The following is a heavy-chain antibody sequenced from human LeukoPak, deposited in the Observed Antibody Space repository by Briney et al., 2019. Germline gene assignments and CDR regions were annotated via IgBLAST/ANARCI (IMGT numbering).Heavy chain of an antibody. J-gene: IGHJ4*02. V-gene: IGHV3-74*01. CDR3: ATEKQQRGFDY. CDR2: INSDGNIT. Sequence: PGGSLRLSCAASGFTFSSYWMHWVRQAPGKVLVWVSRINSDGNITNYADSVKGRFTISRDNAENTLYLQMNTLRADDTAVYYCATEKQQRGFDYWGQGTLVTVSS. CDR1: GFTFSSYW. D-gene: IGHD6-13*01.